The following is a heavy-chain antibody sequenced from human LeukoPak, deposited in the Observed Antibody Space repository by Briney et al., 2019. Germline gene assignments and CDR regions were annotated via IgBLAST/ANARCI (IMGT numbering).Heavy chain of an antibody. D-gene: IGHD5-24*01. CDR3: ARGDGYNFFDY. V-gene: IGHV3-66*01. J-gene: IGHJ4*02. CDR1: GFTVSRNY. Sequence: TGGSLRLSCAASGFTVSRNYMSWIRQAPGKGLEWVSVFYIDGNTYYADSVKGRFTISRDSSKNTMYLQMNSLRAEDTAVHYCARGDGYNFFDYWGQGTLVTVSS. CDR2: FYIDGNT.